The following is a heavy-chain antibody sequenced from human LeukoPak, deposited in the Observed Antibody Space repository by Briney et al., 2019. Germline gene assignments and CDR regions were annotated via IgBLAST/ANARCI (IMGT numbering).Heavy chain of an antibody. Sequence: SETLSLTCTVSGDSISSGGYYWNWIRQPPGKGLEWIGYIYYSGSTNYNPSLKSRVTISVDTSKNQFSLKLSSVTAADTAVYYCARERGGYYYDSSGYYYQSYYFDYWGQGTLVTVSS. CDR2: IYYSGST. D-gene: IGHD3-22*01. CDR1: GDSISSGGYY. J-gene: IGHJ4*02. CDR3: ARERGGYYYDSSGYYYQSYYFDY. V-gene: IGHV4-61*08.